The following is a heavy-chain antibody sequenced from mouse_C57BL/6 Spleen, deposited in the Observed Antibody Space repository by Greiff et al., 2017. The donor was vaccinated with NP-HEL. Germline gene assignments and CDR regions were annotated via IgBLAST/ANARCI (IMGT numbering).Heavy chain of an antibody. CDR1: GFSLTSYG. CDR2: IWSGGST. CDR3: ARGLEYYAMDY. Sequence: QVHVKQSGPGLVQPSQSLSITCTVSGFSLTSYGVHWVRQSPGKGLEWLGVIWSGGSTDYNAAFIARLSISKDNSKSQVFFKMNSLQADDTAIYYCARGLEYYAMDYWGQGTSVTVSS. V-gene: IGHV2-2*01. J-gene: IGHJ4*01.